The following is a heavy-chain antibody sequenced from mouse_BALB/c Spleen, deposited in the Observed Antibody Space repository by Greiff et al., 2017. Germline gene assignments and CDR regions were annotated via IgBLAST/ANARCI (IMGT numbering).Heavy chain of an antibody. CDR2: ISYDGSN. V-gene: IGHV3-6*02. CDR3: ATYYRYAWFAY. CDR1: GYSITSGYY. J-gene: IGHJ3*01. D-gene: IGHD2-14*01. Sequence: ESGPGLVKPSQSLSLTCSVTGYSITSGYYWNWIRQFPGNKLEWMGYISYDGSNNYNPSLKNRISITRDTSKNQFFLKLNSVTTEDTATYYCATYYRYAWFAYWGQGTLVTVSA.